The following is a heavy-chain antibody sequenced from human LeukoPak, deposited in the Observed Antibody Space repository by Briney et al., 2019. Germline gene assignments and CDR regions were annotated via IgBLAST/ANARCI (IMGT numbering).Heavy chain of an antibody. J-gene: IGHJ4*02. CDR1: GGSIRSRSYY. D-gene: IGHD1-14*01. Sequence: SETLSLTCTVSGGSIRSRSYYWGWVRQPPGKGLEWIGSIYYTGRTYYSPSLSNRVTISADAAKNQFPLKLSSVTAADTAVYYCAIDNGNHRIVYWGQGTLVTVSS. CDR2: IYYTGRT. V-gene: IGHV4-39*01. CDR3: AIDNGNHRIVY.